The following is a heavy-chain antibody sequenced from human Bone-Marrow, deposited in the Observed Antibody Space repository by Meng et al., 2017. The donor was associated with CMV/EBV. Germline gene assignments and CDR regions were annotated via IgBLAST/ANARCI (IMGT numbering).Heavy chain of an antibody. CDR2: IKSKSDGETE. D-gene: IGHD3-9*01. CDR1: GFTFSNAW. J-gene: IGHJ4*02. Sequence: SGFTFSNAWMTRVRQAPGKGLEWIGHIKSKSDGETEAYAGPVKGRFTISRDDSKDTLYLQMNSLKTEDTAVYVCTSPEHHPVYFRDFWGQGTLVTVSS. CDR3: TSPEHHPVYFRDF. V-gene: IGHV3-15*01.